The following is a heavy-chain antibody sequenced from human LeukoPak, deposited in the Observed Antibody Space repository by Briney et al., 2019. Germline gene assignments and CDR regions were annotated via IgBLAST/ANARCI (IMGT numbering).Heavy chain of an antibody. CDR2: ISYDGSNK. D-gene: IGHD4-17*01. J-gene: IGHJ6*02. V-gene: IGHV3-30-3*01. CDR3: ARTYGDYGFCMDV. CDR1: GFTFSSYA. Sequence: GRSLRLSCAASGFTFSSYAMHRVRQAPGKGLEWVAVISYDGSNKYYADSVKGRFTISRDNSKNTLYLQMNSLRAEDTAVYYCARTYGDYGFCMDVWGQGTTVTVSS.